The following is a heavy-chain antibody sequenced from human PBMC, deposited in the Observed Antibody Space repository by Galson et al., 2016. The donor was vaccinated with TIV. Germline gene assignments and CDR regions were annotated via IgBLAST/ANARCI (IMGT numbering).Heavy chain of an antibody. CDR1: GSTFSSYE. D-gene: IGHD5-12*01. CDR2: ISPSGTI. V-gene: IGHV3-48*03. CDR3: ARVATFVDAFDL. J-gene: IGHJ3*01. Sequence: SLRLSCAGSGSTFSSYEVNWVRQAPGKGLEWISYISPSGTIYYADSVKGRFTISRDNAKNSLFLQMNSLRAEDTAVDFCARVATFVDAFDLWGQGTVVTVS.